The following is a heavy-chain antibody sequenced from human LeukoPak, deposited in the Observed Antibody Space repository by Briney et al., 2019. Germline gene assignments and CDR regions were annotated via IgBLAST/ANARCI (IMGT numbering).Heavy chain of an antibody. D-gene: IGHD1-26*01. V-gene: IGHV4-59*11. Sequence: SETLSLTCTVSGGSISSHYWSWIRQPPGKGLEWIGYIFYSGSTNYNPSLKSRVTISVDTSKNQFSLKLSSVTAADTAVYYCASREWELLSWGQGTLVTVSS. CDR3: ASREWELLS. CDR2: IFYSGST. J-gene: IGHJ4*02. CDR1: GGSISSHY.